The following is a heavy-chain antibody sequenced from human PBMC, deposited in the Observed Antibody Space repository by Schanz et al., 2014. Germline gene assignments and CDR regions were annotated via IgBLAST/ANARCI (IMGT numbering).Heavy chain of an antibody. CDR2: VYFSGTT. D-gene: IGHD3-16*01. CDR1: GGSISSGESY. CDR3: ARHGGYYDVLNSFDI. V-gene: IGHV4-39*01. J-gene: IGHJ5*02. Sequence: QLQLQESGPGLVKPSETLSLTCTVSGGSISSGESYWGWIRQSPEEGLQYIGSVYFSGTTAYSPSLKGRVTNSVDTSKNQFPLRLTSVTAADTAVYFCARHGGYYDVLNSFDIWGQGTLVTVSS.